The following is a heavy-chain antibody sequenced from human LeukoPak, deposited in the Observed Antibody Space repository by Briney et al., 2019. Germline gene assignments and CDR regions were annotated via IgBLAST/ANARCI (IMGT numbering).Heavy chain of an antibody. CDR1: GFTFSSYA. CDR2: ISGSGGST. D-gene: IGHD1-26*01. CDR3: AKDISGSYYRLLDY. V-gene: IGHV3-23*01. J-gene: IGHJ4*02. Sequence: PGGSLRLSCAASGFTFSSYAMSWVRQALGKGLEWVSAISGSGGSTYYADSVKGRFTISRDNSKNTLYLQMNSLRAEDTAVYYCAKDISGSYYRLLDYWGQGTLVTVSS.